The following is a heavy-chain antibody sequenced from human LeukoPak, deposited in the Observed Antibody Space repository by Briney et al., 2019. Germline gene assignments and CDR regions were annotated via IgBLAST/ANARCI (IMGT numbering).Heavy chain of an antibody. CDR3: ANTEVAGTMSALLL. D-gene: IGHD6-19*01. CDR2: IYYSGST. Sequence: SETLSLTCAVSGGSISSTNWWCWVRQPPGKGLEWIGSIYYSGSTYYNPSHKSRVIVSVDTSKNQFSLKLSSVTAADTAVYYCANTEVAGTMSALLLWGQGTLVTVSS. CDR1: GGSISSTNW. J-gene: IGHJ4*02. V-gene: IGHV4-4*02.